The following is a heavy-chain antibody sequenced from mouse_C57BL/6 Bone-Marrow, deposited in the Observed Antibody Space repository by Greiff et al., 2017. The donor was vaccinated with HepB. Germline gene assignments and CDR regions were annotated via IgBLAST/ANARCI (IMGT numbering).Heavy chain of an antibody. CDR2: IDPSDSYT. CDR3: ARGTYGSALYAMDY. J-gene: IGHJ4*01. V-gene: IGHV1-69*01. D-gene: IGHD1-1*01. Sequence: QVQLQQPGAELVMPGASVKLSCKASGYTFTSYWMHWVKQRPGQGLEWIGEIDPSDSYTNYNQKFKGKSTLTVDKSSSTAYMQLSSLTSEDSAVYYCARGTYGSALYAMDYWGQGTSVTVSS. CDR1: GYTFTSYW.